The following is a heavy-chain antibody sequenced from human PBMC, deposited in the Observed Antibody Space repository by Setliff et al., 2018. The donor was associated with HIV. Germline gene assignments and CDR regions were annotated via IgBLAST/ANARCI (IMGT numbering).Heavy chain of an antibody. D-gene: IGHD2-8*02. CDR2: IYSGGYT. CDR1: GFTVSSNY. CDR3: AKTAYYFNTGGPKGWFDP. Sequence: GALRLSCAASGFTVSSNYMSWVRQAPGKGLEWVSVIYSGGYTYYADSVMGRFTISRDNSKNTLYLQMNSLRAEDTAVYYCAKTAYYFNTGGPKGWFDPWGQGTLVTVSS. J-gene: IGHJ5*02. V-gene: IGHV3-53*01.